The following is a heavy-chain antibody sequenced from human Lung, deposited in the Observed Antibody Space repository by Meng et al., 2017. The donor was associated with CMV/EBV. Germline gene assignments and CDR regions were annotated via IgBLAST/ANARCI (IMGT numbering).Heavy chain of an antibody. CDR2: IYSGGST. CDR3: ARVVRHLWANYYFDY. Sequence: GESXKISCAASRFTVSSNYMTWVRQAPGKGLEWVSTIYSGGSTYYADSVKGRFTISRDNSKNTLYLQMSSLRPEDTAVYFCARVVRHLWANYYFDYWGQGTLVTFSS. J-gene: IGHJ4*02. D-gene: IGHD1-1*01. CDR1: RFTVSSNY. V-gene: IGHV3-66*02.